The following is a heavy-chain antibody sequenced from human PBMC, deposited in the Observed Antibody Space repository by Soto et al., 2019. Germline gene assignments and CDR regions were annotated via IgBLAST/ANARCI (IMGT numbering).Heavy chain of an antibody. CDR3: ASVRATTCRQHDFDF. CDR1: DGNSDSRVCF. Sequence: SQTLRVRTSVSDGNSDSRVCFLSWIKQTPGKGLEWIGSIFYTGSTYYSPSLKSRASMSMDTSKNLFSLRLRSLTAADTAVYFCASVRATTCRQHDFDFWAQGIPVTVPS. J-gene: IGHJ5*01. V-gene: IGHV4-30-4*08. D-gene: IGHD5-12*01. CDR2: IFYTGST.